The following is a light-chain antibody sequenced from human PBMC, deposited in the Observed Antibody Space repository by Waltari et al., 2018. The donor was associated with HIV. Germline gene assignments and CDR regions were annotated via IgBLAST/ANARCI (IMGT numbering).Light chain of an antibody. CDR2: LNSDGNH. CDR1: SGHSTYA. Sequence: QVVLTQSHSASASLGASVKLTCTLSSGHSTYAVAWHQQQPEKGPRYLIKLNSDGNHYKGDGVPDRFSASSSGAERYLTISSIQSEDEAYYYCQTWGTGFVVFGGGTKLTVL. CDR3: QTWGTGFVV. V-gene: IGLV4-69*01. J-gene: IGLJ2*01.